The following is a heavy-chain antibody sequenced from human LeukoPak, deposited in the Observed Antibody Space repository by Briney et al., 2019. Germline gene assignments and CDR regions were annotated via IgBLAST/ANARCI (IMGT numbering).Heavy chain of an antibody. CDR1: GFTFSSYW. CDR3: ARDWGRLGVAAAGTGY. J-gene: IGHJ4*02. D-gene: IGHD6-13*01. CDR2: INTDGSST. V-gene: IGHV3-74*01. Sequence: PGGSLRLSCAASGFTFSSYWMHWVRQAPGKGLVWVSRINTDGSSTSYADSVKGRFTISRDNSKNTLYLQMNSLRAEDTAVYYCARDWGRLGVAAAGTGYWGQGTLVTVSS.